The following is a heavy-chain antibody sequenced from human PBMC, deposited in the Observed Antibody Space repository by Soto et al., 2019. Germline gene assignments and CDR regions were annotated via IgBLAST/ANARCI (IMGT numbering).Heavy chain of an antibody. CDR3: ARRYGDCFDY. J-gene: IGHJ4*02. V-gene: IGHV4-39*01. D-gene: IGHD4-17*01. CDR2: IYYSGST. CDR1: GGSISSSSYY. Sequence: KPSETLSLTCTVSGGSISSSSYYWGWIRQPPGKGLEWIGSIYYSGSTYYNPSLKSRVTISVDTSKNQFSLKLSSVTAADTAVYYCARRYGDCFDYWGQGTLVTVSS.